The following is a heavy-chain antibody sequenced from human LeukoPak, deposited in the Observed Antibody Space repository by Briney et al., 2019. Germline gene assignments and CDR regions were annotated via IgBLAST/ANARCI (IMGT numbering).Heavy chain of an antibody. CDR2: ISSGSTYT. CDR1: GFTFSSYS. CDR3: ARTSEGSTAATGTPFDS. Sequence: GGSPRLSCTASGFTFSSYSMNWVRQAPGKGLEWVSSISSGSTYTYYADSVKGRFTISRDNAKNSLYLQMNSLRAEDTAVYSCARTSEGSTAATGTPFDSWGQGILVTVSA. D-gene: IGHD6-13*01. J-gene: IGHJ4*02. V-gene: IGHV3-21*01.